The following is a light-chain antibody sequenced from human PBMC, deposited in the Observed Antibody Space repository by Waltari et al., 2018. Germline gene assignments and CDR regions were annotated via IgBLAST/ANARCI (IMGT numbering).Light chain of an antibody. J-gene: IGLJ1*01. CDR1: SSDVGSSNL. CDR2: EVT. Sequence: QSALTQPASVSGSPGQSITISCTGSSSDVGSSNLVSWYLQHPGNAPKLIIYEVTKRPSGVFNRFPGSKSGNTASLTISGLQAEDEADYYCYSYAGGRVFGTGTKVTVL. V-gene: IGLV2-23*02. CDR3: YSYAGGRV.